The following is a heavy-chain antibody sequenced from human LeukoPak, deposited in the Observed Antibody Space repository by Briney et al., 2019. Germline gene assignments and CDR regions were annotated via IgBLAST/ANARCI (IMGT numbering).Heavy chain of an antibody. D-gene: IGHD3-10*01. V-gene: IGHV4-61*02. J-gene: IGHJ6*03. CDR3: ARDRGVRDNYSYYYYMDV. CDR2: IYANGRA. Sequence: SQTLSLTCTVSGGSITSGTYYGSWIRHPAGKGLEWIGPIYANGRANYNHSLKSRVTISVDTSKNQCSLKLNSVTAADTALYYCARDRGVRDNYSYYYYMDVWGKGTTVTVSS. CDR1: GGSITSGTYY.